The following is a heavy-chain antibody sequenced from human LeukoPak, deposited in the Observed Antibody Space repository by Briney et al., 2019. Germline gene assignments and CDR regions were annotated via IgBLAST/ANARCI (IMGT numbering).Heavy chain of an antibody. CDR3: ANIQLPLGLDY. CDR1: GGTFSSYA. Sequence: SCKASGGTFSSYAMHWVRQAPGKGLEWVAVISYDGSNKYYADSVKGRFTISRDNSKNTLYLQMNSLRAEDTAVYYCANIQLPLGLDYWGQGTLVTVSS. V-gene: IGHV3-30-3*02. CDR2: ISYDGSNK. J-gene: IGHJ4*02. D-gene: IGHD2-2*01.